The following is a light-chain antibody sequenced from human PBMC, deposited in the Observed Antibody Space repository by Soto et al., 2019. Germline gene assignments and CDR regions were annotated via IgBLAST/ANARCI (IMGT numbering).Light chain of an antibody. Sequence: IQMTQSPSSLSASVGDRVTITCRASQSISSYLNWYQQKPGKAPKLLIYAAASLQSGVPSRFSGSGSGTDFTLTISSLQPEDFAPYFGQQSYSTLTWTFGQGPKVEIK. CDR1: QSISSY. CDR3: QQSYSTLTWT. V-gene: IGKV1-39*01. CDR2: AAA. J-gene: IGKJ1*01.